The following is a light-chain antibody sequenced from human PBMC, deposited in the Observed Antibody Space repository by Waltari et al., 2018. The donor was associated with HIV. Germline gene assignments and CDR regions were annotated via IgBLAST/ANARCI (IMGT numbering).Light chain of an antibody. CDR2: DVT. Sequence: QSALTQPPSASGSPGQSVTISCTGTTSDIVGYNYVSWYQQHPGEAPRLIIYDVTKRPSGVPDRFSGSKSGNTASLTVSGLQAEDEAEYYCNSYAGSSKSYVFGTGTKVTVL. J-gene: IGLJ1*01. CDR3: NSYAGSSKSYV. CDR1: TSDIVGYNY. V-gene: IGLV2-8*01.